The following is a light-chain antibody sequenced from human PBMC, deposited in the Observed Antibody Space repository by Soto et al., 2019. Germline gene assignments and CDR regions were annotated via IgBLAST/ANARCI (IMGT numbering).Light chain of an antibody. CDR2: GAS. CDR3: QQYDNWTPT. CDR1: QSVDTNY. Sequence: EIALTQSPGTLSLSPGERATLSCGASQSVDTNYLAWYQQKPGQAPRILIFGASGRATGIPARFSGSGSGTEFTLTISSLQYEDFVVYYCQQYDNWTPTFGQGTRLEIK. J-gene: IGKJ5*01. V-gene: IGKV3-20*01.